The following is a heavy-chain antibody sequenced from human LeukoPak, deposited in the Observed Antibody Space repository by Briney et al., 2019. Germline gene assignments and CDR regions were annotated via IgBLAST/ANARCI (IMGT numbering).Heavy chain of an antibody. CDR3: ARQRHDTSGYFLYYFDS. D-gene: IGHD3-22*01. CDR2: IYTSGST. Sequence: SETLSLTCTVSGGSISSYYWSWIRQPPGKGLEWIGYIYTSGSTNYNPSLESRVTISIDTSKNQFSLRLTSVTAADTAVYSCARQRHDTSGYFLYYFDSWGQGTLVTVSS. CDR1: GGSISSYY. V-gene: IGHV4-4*09. J-gene: IGHJ4*02.